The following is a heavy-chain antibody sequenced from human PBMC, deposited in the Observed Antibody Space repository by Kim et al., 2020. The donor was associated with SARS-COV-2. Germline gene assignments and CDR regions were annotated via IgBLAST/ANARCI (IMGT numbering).Heavy chain of an antibody. CDR1: GFTFSDYY. V-gene: IGHV3-11*06. J-gene: IGHJ6*02. D-gene: IGHD1-1*01. Sequence: GGSLRLSCAASGFTFSDYYMSWIRQAPGKGLEWVSYISSSSSYTNYADSVKGRFTISRDNAKNSLYLQMNSLRAEDTAVYYCARPNSLRYYYGMDVWGQGTTVTVSS. CDR3: ARPNSLRYYYGMDV. CDR2: ISSSSSYT.